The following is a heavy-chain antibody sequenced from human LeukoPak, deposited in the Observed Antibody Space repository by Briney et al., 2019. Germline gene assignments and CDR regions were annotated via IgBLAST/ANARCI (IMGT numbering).Heavy chain of an antibody. J-gene: IGHJ6*02. D-gene: IGHD5-24*01. V-gene: IGHV3-30*03. CDR3: AQSQKALTYYYYYGMDV. CDR1: GFTFSSYG. Sequence: GGSLRLSCAASGFTFSSYGMHWVRQAPGKGLGWVAVISYDGSNKYYADSVKGRFTISRDNSRNTLYLQMNSLRAEDTAVYYCAQSQKALTYYYYYGMDVWGQGTTVTVSS. CDR2: ISYDGSNK.